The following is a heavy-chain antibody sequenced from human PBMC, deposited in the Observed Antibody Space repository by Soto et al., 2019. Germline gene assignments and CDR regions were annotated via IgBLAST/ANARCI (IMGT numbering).Heavy chain of an antibody. Sequence: AASGFTFSSYSMNWVRQALGKGLEWVSYISSSSSTIYYADSGKGRFTISRDNAKNSLYLQMNSLRAEDTALYYCAREGFYYYYGMDVWCQGTTVTVSS. CDR3: AREGFYYYYGMDV. V-gene: IGHV3-48*01. J-gene: IGHJ6*02. CDR1: GFTFSSYS. CDR2: ISSSSSTI.